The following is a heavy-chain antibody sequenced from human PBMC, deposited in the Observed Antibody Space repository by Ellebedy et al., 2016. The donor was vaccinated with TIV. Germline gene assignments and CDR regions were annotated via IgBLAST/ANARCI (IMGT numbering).Heavy chain of an antibody. CDR2: IATDGSST. V-gene: IGHV3-74*01. Sequence: GESLKISCAASGFTFSGYWMHWVRQPPGKGLVWVSRIATDGSSTTYADSVKGRFSISRDNAKNTLYLHISSLRAEDTAVYYGVRDKQDYGGGYYFDGMDVWGQGTMVTISS. J-gene: IGHJ6*02. CDR3: VRDKQDYGGGYYFDGMDV. CDR1: GFTFSGYW. D-gene: IGHD4-23*01.